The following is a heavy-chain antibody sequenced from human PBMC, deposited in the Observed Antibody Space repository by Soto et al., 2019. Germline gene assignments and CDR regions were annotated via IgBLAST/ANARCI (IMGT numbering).Heavy chain of an antibody. J-gene: IGHJ4*02. D-gene: IGHD3-22*01. V-gene: IGHV3-48*02. CDR3: ARDLTTMIVVVTGFDY. Sequence: GGSLRLSCAASGFTFSSYSMNWVRQAPGKGLEWVSYISSSSSTIYYADSVKGRFTISRDNAKNSLYLQMNSLRDEDTAVYYCARDLTTMIVVVTGFDYWGQGTLVTVSS. CDR2: ISSSSSTI. CDR1: GFTFSSYS.